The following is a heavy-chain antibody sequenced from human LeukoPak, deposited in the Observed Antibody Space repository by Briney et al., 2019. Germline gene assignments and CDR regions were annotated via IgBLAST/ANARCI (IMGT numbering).Heavy chain of an antibody. J-gene: IGHJ6*02. Sequence: TSETLSLTCAVYGGSFSGYYWSWIRQPPGKGLEWIGEINHSGSTNYNPSLKSRATISVDTSKNQFSLKLSSVTAADTAVYYCARGSDYSNYYYYGMDVWGQGTTVTVSS. D-gene: IGHD4-11*01. CDR2: INHSGST. V-gene: IGHV4-34*01. CDR3: ARGSDYSNYYYYGMDV. CDR1: GGSFSGYY.